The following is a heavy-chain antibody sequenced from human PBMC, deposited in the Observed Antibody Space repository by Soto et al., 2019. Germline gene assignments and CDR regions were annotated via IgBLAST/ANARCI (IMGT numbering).Heavy chain of an antibody. V-gene: IGHV1-18*01. J-gene: IGHJ6*03. CDR2: ISAYNGNT. D-gene: IGHD3-9*01. CDR3: ARVDDILTGYYWSYYMDV. Sequence: QVQLVQSGAEVKKPGASVKVSCKASGYTFTSYGISWVRQAPGQGLEWMGWISAYNGNTNYAQKLQGRVTMTTDTSTSTDYMELRSLRSDDTAVYYCARVDDILTGYYWSYYMDVWGKGTTVTVSS. CDR1: GYTFTSYG.